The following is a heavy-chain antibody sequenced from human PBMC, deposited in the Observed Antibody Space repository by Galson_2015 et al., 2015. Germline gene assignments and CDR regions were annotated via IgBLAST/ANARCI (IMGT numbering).Heavy chain of an antibody. CDR1: GFTFSSYG. D-gene: IGHD6-19*01. Sequence: SLRLSCAASGFTFSSYGMHWVRQAPGKGLEWVAVIWYDGSNKYYADSVKGRFTIPRDNSKNTLYPQMNSLRAEDTAVYYCARSLAVAGTAFGYWGQGTLVTVSS. CDR2: IWYDGSNK. J-gene: IGHJ4*02. V-gene: IGHV3-33*01. CDR3: ARSLAVAGTAFGY.